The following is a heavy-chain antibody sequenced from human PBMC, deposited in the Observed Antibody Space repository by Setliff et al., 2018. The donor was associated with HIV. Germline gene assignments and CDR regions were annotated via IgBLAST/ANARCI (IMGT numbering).Heavy chain of an antibody. CDR1: GGSISSGSYY. D-gene: IGHD6-19*01. CDR3: ARLRQWLAFFDS. J-gene: IGHJ4*02. CDR2: RSTTGST. Sequence: KPSETLSLTCTVSGGSISSGSYYWSWIRQSPGKGLEWIGFRSTTGSTNYNPSLKSRVTISVDTSQNQFSLKLTSVTAADTAVYYCARLRQWLAFFDSWGQGTLVTVSS. V-gene: IGHV4-61*01.